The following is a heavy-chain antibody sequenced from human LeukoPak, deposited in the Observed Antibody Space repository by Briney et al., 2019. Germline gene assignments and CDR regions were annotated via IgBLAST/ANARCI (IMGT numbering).Heavy chain of an antibody. CDR2: IHPNGFIT. J-gene: IGHJ6*03. CDR1: GFSFSTFY. CDR3: ARTRSSSGYLDV. Sequence: ASAKVSCKTFGFSFSTFYIHWLRRAPGQGLEWMGIIHPNGFITSYAQRFKGRVSMTRDPSTSTVYMELNSLIFDDTAVYYCARTRSSSGYLDVWGTGTTVTVSS. V-gene: IGHV1-46*01. D-gene: IGHD3-10*01.